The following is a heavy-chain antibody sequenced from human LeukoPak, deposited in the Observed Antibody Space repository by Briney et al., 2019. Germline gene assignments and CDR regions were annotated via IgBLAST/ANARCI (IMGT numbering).Heavy chain of an antibody. J-gene: IGHJ4*02. V-gene: IGHV1-69-2*01. CDR1: GYTFTDYY. Sequence: ASVKVSCKVSGYTFTDYYMHWVQQAPGKGLEWMGLVDPEDGETIYAEKFQGRVTITADTSTDTAYMELSSLRSEDTAVYYCARSYCSSTSCYGPTFDYWGQGTLVTVSS. CDR2: VDPEDGET. CDR3: ARSYCSSTSCYGPTFDY. D-gene: IGHD2-2*01.